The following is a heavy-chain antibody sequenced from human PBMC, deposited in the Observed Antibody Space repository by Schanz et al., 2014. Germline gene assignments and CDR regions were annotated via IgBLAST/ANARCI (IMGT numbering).Heavy chain of an antibody. CDR3: ARGGYCSRTSCYFKGGWFDP. Sequence: VQLQQSGPGLVKPSDTLSLTCTVSGGSISRHYWSWIRQPPGKGLEWIGRIYTNGSTKYNPSLKSRVTMSVATSKNQFSLKLSSVTAADTAVYYCARGGYCSRTSCYFKGGWFDPWGQGTLVTVSS. D-gene: IGHD2-2*01. CDR2: IYTNGST. CDR1: GGSISRHY. J-gene: IGHJ5*02. V-gene: IGHV4-4*07.